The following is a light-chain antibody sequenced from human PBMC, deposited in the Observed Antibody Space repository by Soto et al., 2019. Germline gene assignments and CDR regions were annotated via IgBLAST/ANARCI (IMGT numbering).Light chain of an antibody. V-gene: IGKV3-20*01. J-gene: IGKJ4*02. CDR1: QSVSSSY. Sequence: EIVLTQSPGTLSLSPGERATLSCRASQSVSSSYLAWHQQKPGQAPRLLIYGVSSRATGIPDRFSGSGSGTDFTLTISRLEPEDFAVYYCQQYSNSPLRFGGGTKVEIK. CDR3: QQYSNSPLR. CDR2: GVS.